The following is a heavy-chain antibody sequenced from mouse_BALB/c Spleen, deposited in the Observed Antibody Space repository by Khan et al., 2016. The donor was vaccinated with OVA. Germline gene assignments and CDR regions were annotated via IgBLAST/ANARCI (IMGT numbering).Heavy chain of an antibody. Sequence: EVQLQQSGPELMKPGASVKISCKASGYSFTSYYIHWVMQSHGKSLEWIGYIDPFSGGTTYNQKFEGKATLTVDKSSSTAYIHLSNLTSEDSAVHYGSRHGHVAWLTYWCQGTLVTVSA. CDR2: IDPFSGGT. CDR3: SRHGHVAWLTY. J-gene: IGHJ3*01. D-gene: IGHD2-2*01. V-gene: IGHV1S135*01. CDR1: GYSFTSYY.